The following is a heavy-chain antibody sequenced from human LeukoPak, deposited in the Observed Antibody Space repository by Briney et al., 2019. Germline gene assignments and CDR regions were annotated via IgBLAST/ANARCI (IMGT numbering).Heavy chain of an antibody. V-gene: IGHV4-39*01. CDR1: GGSISSSSSY. CDR2: IYYSGSS. J-gene: IGHJ4*02. Sequence: SETLSLTCSVSGGSISSSSSYWGWIRQPPGKGLEWIGSIYYSGSSFDNPALKSRVTKSVDTSKNQFSLKLSSVTAADTAVYYCARHRSGWLQSSFDYWGQGTLVTVSS. CDR3: ARHRSGWLQSSFDY. D-gene: IGHD5-24*01.